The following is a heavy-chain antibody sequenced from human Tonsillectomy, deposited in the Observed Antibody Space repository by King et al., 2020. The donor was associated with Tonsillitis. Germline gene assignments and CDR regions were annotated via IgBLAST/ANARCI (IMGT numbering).Heavy chain of an antibody. V-gene: IGHV1-18*01. D-gene: IGHD3-22*01. CDR1: GYTFTNYG. J-gene: IGHJ5*02. CDR2: ISAYNGNT. Sequence: QLVQSGAEVKKPGASVKVSCKASGYTFTNYGISWVRQAPGQGLEWMGWISAYNGNTNYAQKLQGRVTMTTDTSTSTAYMELRSLRSDDTAVYYCARCFYSEYYYDIQNRRGNWFDPWGQGTLVTVSS. CDR3: ARCFYSEYYYDIQNRRGNWFDP.